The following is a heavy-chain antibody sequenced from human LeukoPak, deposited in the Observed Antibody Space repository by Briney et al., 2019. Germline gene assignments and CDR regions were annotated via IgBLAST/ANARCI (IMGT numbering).Heavy chain of an antibody. CDR3: ARVVAQDFWTEYFDY. CDR1: GGSISSGGYS. CDR2: IYHSGST. D-gene: IGHD3/OR15-3a*01. J-gene: IGHJ4*02. Sequence: PSETLSLTCAVSGGSISSGGYSWSWIRQPPGKGLEWIGYIYHSGSTYYNPSLKSRVTISVDRSKNQFSLKLSSVTAADTAVYYCARVVAQDFWTEYFDYWGQGTLVTVSS. V-gene: IGHV4-30-2*01.